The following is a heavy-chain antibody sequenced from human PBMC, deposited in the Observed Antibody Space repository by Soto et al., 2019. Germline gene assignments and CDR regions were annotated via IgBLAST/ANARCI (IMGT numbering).Heavy chain of an antibody. Sequence: WASVKVSCKASGFTFTSSAVQWVRQARGQRLEWIGWIVVGRDKTDYAQKFQERVTITRDMSTSTVYMELSSLRSEDTAMYYCAGLGSSAADYWGQGTLVTVS. CDR2: IVVGRDKT. CDR3: AGLGSSAADY. J-gene: IGHJ4*02. V-gene: IGHV1-58*01. D-gene: IGHD7-27*01. CDR1: GFTFTSSA.